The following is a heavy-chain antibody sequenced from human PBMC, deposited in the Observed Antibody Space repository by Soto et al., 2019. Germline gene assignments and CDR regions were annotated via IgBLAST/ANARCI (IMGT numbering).Heavy chain of an antibody. J-gene: IGHJ6*02. CDR3: ARVVPAATYYYYGMDV. CDR2: TYYRSKWYN. CDR1: GDQFSRNSAA. D-gene: IGHD2-2*01. Sequence: QHLSLTCSISGDQFSRNSAAWNWISRSPSRGHEWLGRTYYRSKWYNDYAVSVKSRITINPDTSKNQFSLQLNSVTPEDTAVYYCARVVPAATYYYYGMDVWGQGNTVIVS. V-gene: IGHV6-1*01.